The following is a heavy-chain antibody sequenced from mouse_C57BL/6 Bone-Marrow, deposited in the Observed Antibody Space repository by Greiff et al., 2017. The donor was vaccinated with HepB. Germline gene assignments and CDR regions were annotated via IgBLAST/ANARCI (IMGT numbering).Heavy chain of an antibody. CDR1: GFTFSSYT. J-gene: IGHJ2*01. CDR2: ISGGGGNT. V-gene: IGHV5-9*01. D-gene: IGHD2-5*01. Sequence: EVKLVESGGGLVKPGGSLKLSCAASGFTFSSYTMSWVRQTPEKRLEWVATISGGGGNTYYPDSVKGRFTISRDNAKNTLYLQMSSLRSEDTALYYCARRGNSNYPHFDYWGQGTTLTVSA. CDR3: ARRGNSNYPHFDY.